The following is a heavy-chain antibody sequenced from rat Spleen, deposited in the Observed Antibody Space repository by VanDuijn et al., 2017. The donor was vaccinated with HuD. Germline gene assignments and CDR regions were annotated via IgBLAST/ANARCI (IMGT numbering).Heavy chain of an antibody. CDR2: IGTGGST. Sequence: QVQMKETGPGLVQTTQTLSVTCTVSGFSLTSYGVHWVRQPPGKGLEWMGVIGTGGSTAYNSLLKSRLSISRDTSKSQVFLKMNSLQTEDTATYYCARDRNYSGSDWYFDFWGQGVMVTVSS. D-gene: IGHD1-1*01. V-gene: IGHV2-77*01. CDR1: GFSLTSYG. J-gene: IGHJ2*01. CDR3: ARDRNYSGSDWYFDF.